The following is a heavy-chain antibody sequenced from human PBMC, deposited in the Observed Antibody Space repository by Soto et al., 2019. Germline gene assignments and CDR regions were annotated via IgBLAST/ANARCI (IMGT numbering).Heavy chain of an antibody. V-gene: IGHV1-46*01. CDR3: TRDQGSCGRDCYRGSMDGMDV. CDR1: GYTFSSYH. D-gene: IGHD2-21*02. Sequence: QVQLVQSGAEVKKPGASVKVSCKASGYTFSSYHMHWVRQAPGQGLEWMGMINPSGDSTGYAQNLQGRLTMTRDTSTSTVYMELSSLRSEDTAVYYCTRDQGSCGRDCYRGSMDGMDVWGQGTTVTVSS. CDR2: INPSGDST. J-gene: IGHJ6*02.